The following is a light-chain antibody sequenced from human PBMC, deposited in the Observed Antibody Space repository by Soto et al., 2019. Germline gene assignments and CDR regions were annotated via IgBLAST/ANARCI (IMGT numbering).Light chain of an antibody. Sequence: DIQMTQSPSPLPVPLGEGATIPSRASQSISRYLTWYQHKPGKAPKLLIYGASTLHSGIPSRFSGSRSGTDFTLTISSLQPEDFATYYCQQNYSTPRTFGQGTNVDIK. V-gene: IGKV1-39*01. CDR3: QQNYSTPRT. CDR1: QSISRY. J-gene: IGKJ1*01. CDR2: GAS.